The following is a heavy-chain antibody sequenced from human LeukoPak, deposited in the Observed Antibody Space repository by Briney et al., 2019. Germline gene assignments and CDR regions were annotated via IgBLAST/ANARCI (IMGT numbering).Heavy chain of an antibody. CDR3: ARAAVSGSYYGGTNWFDP. D-gene: IGHD1-26*01. V-gene: IGHV4-4*09. CDR2: IYTSGST. CDR1: GGSISSYY. J-gene: IGHJ5*02. Sequence: PSETLSLTCTVSGGSISSYYWSWIRQPPGKGLEWIGYIYTSGSTNYNPSLKSRVTMSVDTSKNQFSLKLSSVTAADTAVYYCARAAVSGSYYGGTNWFDPWGQGTLVTVSS.